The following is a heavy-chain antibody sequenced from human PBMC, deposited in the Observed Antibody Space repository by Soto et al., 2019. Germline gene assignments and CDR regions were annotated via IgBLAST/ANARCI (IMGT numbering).Heavy chain of an antibody. J-gene: IGHJ6*02. D-gene: IGHD1-26*01. V-gene: IGHV3-49*04. CDR3: ARYGSQLDWSYSGTDV. Sequence: GGSLRLSCTASGFTFADYTVSWVRQSPGKGLEWVGFIRSKAFGGTTEYAASVKGRFTISRDDSKPIAHLQMNSLKTDDTAVYYCARYGSQLDWSYSGTDVWGQGTTVTVSS. CDR1: GFTFADYT. CDR2: IRSKAFGGTT.